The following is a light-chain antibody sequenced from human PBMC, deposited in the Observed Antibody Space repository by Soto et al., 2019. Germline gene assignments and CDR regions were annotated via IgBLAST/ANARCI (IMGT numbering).Light chain of an antibody. V-gene: IGKV3-20*01. CDR3: QQYDGEPLT. J-gene: IGKJ3*01. CDR1: QTLSINS. Sequence: EIVLTQSPDTLSLSPGERATLFCRASQTLSINSLAWYQQKPGQAPRLLIYAASTRHTGIPDRFNGSGSGTDVALTINRLAPEDFAVYFCQQYDGEPLTFGPGTKVDVK. CDR2: AAS.